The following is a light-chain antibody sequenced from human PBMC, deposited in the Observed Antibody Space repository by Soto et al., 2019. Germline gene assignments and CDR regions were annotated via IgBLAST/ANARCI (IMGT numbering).Light chain of an antibody. V-gene: IGLV1-51*01. J-gene: IGLJ2*01. CDR2: VNN. CDR1: SSNIGNNY. CDR3: EAWDDSLTTVL. Sequence: QSVLTQPPSVSAAPGQKVTISCSGSSSNIGNNYVSWYQQVPGTAPKLLIFVNNKRPSVIPDRFSGSKSGTSATLGITGLQTGDEADYYCEAWDDSLTTVLFGGGTKVTVL.